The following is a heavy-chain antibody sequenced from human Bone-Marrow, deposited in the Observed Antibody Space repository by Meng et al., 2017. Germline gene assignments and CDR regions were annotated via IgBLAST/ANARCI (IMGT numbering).Heavy chain of an antibody. D-gene: IGHD6-19*01. CDR2: IKQDGSEK. V-gene: IGHV3-7*01. Sequence: GESLMISCAASGFTFSSYWMSWVRQAPGKGLEWVANIKQDGSEKYYVDSVKGRFTISRDNAKNSLSLQMNSLRAEDTAVYYCAREVRGGSGWYWSRVDYFDYWGQGTLVTVSS. CDR3: AREVRGGSGWYWSRVDYFDY. J-gene: IGHJ4*02. CDR1: GFTFSSYW.